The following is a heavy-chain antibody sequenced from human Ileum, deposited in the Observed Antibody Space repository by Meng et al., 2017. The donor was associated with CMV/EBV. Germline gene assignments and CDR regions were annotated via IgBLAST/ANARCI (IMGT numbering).Heavy chain of an antibody. J-gene: IGHJ6*02. D-gene: IGHD2-2*01. Sequence: GGSLRLSCAASGFTFSTYAMHWVRQAPGKGLECVAVISYDGSDKYYADSVKGRFNISRDNSKNALYLQLSSLRADDTAVYYCVRDLKPSHCSSTSCYYYYGMDVWGQGTTVTVSS. CDR2: ISYDGSDK. CDR3: VRDLKPSHCSSTSCYYYYGMDV. CDR1: GFTFSTYA. V-gene: IGHV3-30-3*01.